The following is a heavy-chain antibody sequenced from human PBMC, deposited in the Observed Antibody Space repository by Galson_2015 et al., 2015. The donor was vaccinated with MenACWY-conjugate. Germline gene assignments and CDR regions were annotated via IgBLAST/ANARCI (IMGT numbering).Heavy chain of an antibody. D-gene: IGHD1-26*01. V-gene: IGHV3-33*03. CDR2: IWYDGSET. Sequence: SLRLSCAASGFIFSRYAMHWVRQPPGKGLEWVAVIWYDGSETYYADSVKDRFTISRDNAKNTLYLQMNSLRPEDTAVFYCAKTRGASFYFDSWGQGTLVTVSS. J-gene: IGHJ4*02. CDR3: AKTRGASFYFDS. CDR1: GFIFSRYA.